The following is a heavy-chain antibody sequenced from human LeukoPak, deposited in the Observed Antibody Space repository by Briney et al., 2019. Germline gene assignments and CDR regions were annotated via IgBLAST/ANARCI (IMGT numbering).Heavy chain of an antibody. CDR1: GGSISSYY. CDR2: IHYSGST. Sequence: SETLSLTCTVSGGSISSYYWSWIRQPPGEGLEWIGYIHYSGSTNYNPSLKSRVTISVDTSKNQFSLRLSSVTAADTAVYYCAREGKPEYSSSSYAFDIWGQGTMVTVSS. D-gene: IGHD6-6*01. J-gene: IGHJ3*02. V-gene: IGHV4-59*12. CDR3: AREGKPEYSSSSYAFDI.